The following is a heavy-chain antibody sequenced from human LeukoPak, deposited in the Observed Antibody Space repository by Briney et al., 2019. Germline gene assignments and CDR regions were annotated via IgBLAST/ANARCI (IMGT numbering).Heavy chain of an antibody. CDR3: ARQFEF. J-gene: IGHJ4*02. CDR2: IYSSGSI. CDR1: GGSLSSYY. Sequence: SETLSLTCTVFGGSLSSYYWVWVRQPPGRGLEWIGLIYSSGSIKYNPSLKSRLTISLDTSKNQISLKLTSVTAADTAIYYCARQFEFWGQGTLVTVSP. V-gene: IGHV4-59*08.